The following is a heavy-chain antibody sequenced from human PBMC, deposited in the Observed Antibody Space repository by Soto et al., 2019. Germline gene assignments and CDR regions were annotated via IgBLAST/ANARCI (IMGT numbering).Heavy chain of an antibody. CDR2: ISSSSSTI. CDR1: GFTVSSYS. CDR3: ARDPNTNITFYYYYGMDV. V-gene: IGHV3-48*02. J-gene: IGHJ6*02. Sequence: XVSLRLTCAASGFTVSSYSVNWVRQAPGKGLEWVSYISSSSSTIYYADSVKGRFTISRDNAKNSLYLQMNSLRDEDTAVYYCARDPNTNITFYYYYGMDVWGQGTTVTVSS. D-gene: IGHD3-16*01.